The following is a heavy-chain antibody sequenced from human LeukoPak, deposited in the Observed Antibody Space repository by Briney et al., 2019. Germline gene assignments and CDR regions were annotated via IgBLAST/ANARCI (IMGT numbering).Heavy chain of an antibody. Sequence: GGSLRLSCAASGFTFSDYYMTWIRQAPGKGLEWISAIRGSGSDTFYADSVKGRFTVARDNSKNTVYLQMSSLRADDTAVYCAKYDNGGIDYWGQGTLVTVSS. CDR2: IRGSGSDT. CDR1: GFTFSDYY. CDR3: AKYDNGGIDY. J-gene: IGHJ4*02. D-gene: IGHD4-23*01. V-gene: IGHV3-23*01.